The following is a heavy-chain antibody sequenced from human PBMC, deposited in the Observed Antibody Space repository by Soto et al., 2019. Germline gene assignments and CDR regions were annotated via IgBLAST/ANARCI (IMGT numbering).Heavy chain of an antibody. CDR3: NRAGKLGYRSSTSCSYGMDV. D-gene: IGHD2-2*01. CDR2: IRSKANSYAT. V-gene: IGHV3-73*02. CDR1: GFTISGSA. Sequence: EVQLVESGGGLVQPGGSLKLSCAASGFTISGSAMHWVRQASGKGLEWVGRIRSKANSYATAYAASVKGRFTISRDDSKNTAYLQMNSLKTEDTAVYYCNRAGKLGYRSSTSCSYGMDVWGPGTTVTVSS. J-gene: IGHJ6*02.